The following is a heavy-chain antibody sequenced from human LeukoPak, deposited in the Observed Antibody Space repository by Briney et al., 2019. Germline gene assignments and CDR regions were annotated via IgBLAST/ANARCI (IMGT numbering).Heavy chain of an antibody. J-gene: IGHJ4*02. CDR2: ISSSSYI. Sequence: TGGSLRLSCAASGFTFITYSMNWVRQAPGKGLEWVSSISSSSYIYYADSVRGRFTISRDNPKNSLYLQMNSLRAEDTAVYYCARVALVSGPSYGSESEAADYWGQGTLVTVSS. CDR3: ARVALVSGPSYGSESEAADY. V-gene: IGHV3-21*01. CDR1: GFTFITYS. D-gene: IGHD3-10*01.